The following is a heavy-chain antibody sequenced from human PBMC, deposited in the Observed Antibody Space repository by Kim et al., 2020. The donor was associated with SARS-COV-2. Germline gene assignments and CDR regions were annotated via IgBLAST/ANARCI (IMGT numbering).Heavy chain of an antibody. J-gene: IGHJ4*02. CDR2: ISYDGSNK. D-gene: IGHD6-19*01. V-gene: IGHV3-30*18. Sequence: GGSLRLSCAASGFTFSSYGMHWVRQAPGKGLEWVAVISYDGSNKYYADSVKGRFTISRDNSKNTLYLQMNSLRAEDTAVYYCAKLPVAGTQGYFDYWGQG. CDR3: AKLPVAGTQGYFDY. CDR1: GFTFSSYG.